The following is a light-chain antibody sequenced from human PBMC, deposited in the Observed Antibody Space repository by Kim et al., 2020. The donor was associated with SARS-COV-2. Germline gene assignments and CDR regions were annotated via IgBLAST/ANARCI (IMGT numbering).Light chain of an antibody. CDR2: YDS. CDR3: QVWDSSSDHRVV. J-gene: IGLJ2*01. Sequence: PGRTSRVSCGGTSIGSKGGHWYQRKSGRAPVLVIYYDSDRPSGIPGRFAGSNSGNTATLTISRVEAGDEADYYCQVWDSSSDHRVVFGGGTQLTVL. V-gene: IGLV3-21*04. CDR1: SIGSKG.